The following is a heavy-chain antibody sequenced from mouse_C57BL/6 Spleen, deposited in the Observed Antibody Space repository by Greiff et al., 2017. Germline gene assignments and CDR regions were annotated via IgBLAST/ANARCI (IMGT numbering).Heavy chain of an antibody. CDR2: ISYSGST. Sequence: DVQLVESGPGMVKPSQSLSLTCTVTGYSITSGYDWHWIRHFPGNKLEWMGYISYSGSTNYNPSLKSRISITHDTSKNHFFLKLNSVTTEDTATYYCAREGNLGYGSSTGYFDVWGTGTTVTVSS. J-gene: IGHJ1*03. V-gene: IGHV3-1*01. D-gene: IGHD1-1*01. CDR3: AREGNLGYGSSTGYFDV. CDR1: GYSITSGYD.